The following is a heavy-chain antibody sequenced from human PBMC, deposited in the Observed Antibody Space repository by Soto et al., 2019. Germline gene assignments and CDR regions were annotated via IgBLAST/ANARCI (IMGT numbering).Heavy chain of an antibody. CDR1: GFTFSTYA. V-gene: IGHV3-23*01. D-gene: IGHD4-17*01. Sequence: EVQLLESGGGLVQPGGSLRVSCAASGFTFSTYALGWVRQAPGKGLEWVSAISGNGGTTYYSDSVKGRFSISRDNSKNTLYLQMNSLRAEDTAVYYCVKALYGGADYWSQGTLVTVSS. CDR2: ISGNGGTT. J-gene: IGHJ4*02. CDR3: VKALYGGADY.